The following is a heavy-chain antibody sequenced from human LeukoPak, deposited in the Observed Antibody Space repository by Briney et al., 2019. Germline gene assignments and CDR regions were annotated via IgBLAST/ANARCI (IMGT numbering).Heavy chain of an antibody. CDR1: GYTFTGYY. Sequence: ASVKVSCKASGYTFTGYYMHWVRQAPGQGLEWMGWISGHNGNTNYAQKLQGRVTMTTDTSTSTAYMELRSLRSDDTAVYYCARGDSSGSYGFDLWGQGTLVTVSS. CDR3: ARGDSSGSYGFDL. V-gene: IGHV1-18*04. CDR2: ISGHNGNT. J-gene: IGHJ5*02. D-gene: IGHD1-26*01.